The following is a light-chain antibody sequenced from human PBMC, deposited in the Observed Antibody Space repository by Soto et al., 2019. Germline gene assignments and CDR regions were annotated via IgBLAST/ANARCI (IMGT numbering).Light chain of an antibody. Sequence: EIVLTQSPGTLSLSPGERATLSCRASQSVSRSSLAWYQQRPGQAPRLLIVGASSRAAGIPDRFSGSGSATDFTLTISRLEPEDSAVYYCQQYGDPPPYSFGQGTKLEI. V-gene: IGKV3-20*01. J-gene: IGKJ2*03. CDR1: QSVSRSS. CDR2: GAS. CDR3: QQYGDPPPYS.